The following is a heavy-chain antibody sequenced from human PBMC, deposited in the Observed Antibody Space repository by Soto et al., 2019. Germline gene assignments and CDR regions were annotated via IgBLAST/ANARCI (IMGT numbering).Heavy chain of an antibody. CDR1: GGSISSYY. CDR2: IYYSGST. V-gene: IGHV4-59*08. Sequence: TLSLTCTVSGGSISSYYWSWIRQPPGKGLEWIGYIYYSGSTNYNPSLKSRVTISVDTSKNQFSLKLSSVTAADTAVYYCARAGVTSHYWYFERWGRGTLVTVSS. CDR3: ARAGVTSHYWYFER. D-gene: IGHD4-17*01. J-gene: IGHJ2*01.